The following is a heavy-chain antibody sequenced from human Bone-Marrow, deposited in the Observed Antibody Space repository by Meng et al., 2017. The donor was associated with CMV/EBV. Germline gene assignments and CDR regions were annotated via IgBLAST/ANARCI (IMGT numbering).Heavy chain of an antibody. Sequence: SQTLSLTCAVYGGSFSGYYLSWIRQPPGKGLEWIGEINHSGSTNYNPSLKSRVTISVDTSKNQFSLKLSSVTAADTAVYYCARRTIVVVPAAIGQSGYYYYYGMDVWGQGTTVTVSS. J-gene: IGHJ6*02. D-gene: IGHD2-2*01. V-gene: IGHV4-34*01. CDR1: GGSFSGYY. CDR2: INHSGST. CDR3: ARRTIVVVPAAIGQSGYYYYYGMDV.